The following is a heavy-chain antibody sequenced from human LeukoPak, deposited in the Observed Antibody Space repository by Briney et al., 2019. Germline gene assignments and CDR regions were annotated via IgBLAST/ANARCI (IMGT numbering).Heavy chain of an antibody. J-gene: IGHJ2*01. CDR1: GYTFTSYG. D-gene: IGHD3-10*01. CDR3: ARGYYGSGSEFNWYFDL. CDR2: SSAYNGNT. V-gene: IGHV1-18*01. Sequence: ASVKVSCKASGYTFTSYGISWVRQAPGQGLEWMGWSSAYNGNTNYAQKLQGRVTMTTDTSTSTAYMELRSLRSDDTAVYYCARGYYGSGSEFNWYFDLWGRGTLVTVSS.